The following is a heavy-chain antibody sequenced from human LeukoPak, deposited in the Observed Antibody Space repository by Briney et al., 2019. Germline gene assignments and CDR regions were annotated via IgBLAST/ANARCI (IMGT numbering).Heavy chain of an antibody. CDR1: GGSISSYY. V-gene: IGHV4-59*01. J-gene: IGHJ4*02. CDR2: IYDSGST. Sequence: SETLSLTCTVSGGSISSYYWSWIRQPPGKGLEWIGYIYDSGSTNYNPSLKSRVTISVDTSKNQFSLKLSSVTAADTAVYYCVSSSGIRHLGYWGQGTLVTVSS. CDR3: VSSSGIRHLGY. D-gene: IGHD3-10*01.